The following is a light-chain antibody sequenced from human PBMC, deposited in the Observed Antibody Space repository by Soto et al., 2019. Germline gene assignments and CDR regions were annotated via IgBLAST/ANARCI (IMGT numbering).Light chain of an antibody. CDR1: TSDVGAYNY. CDR3: SSYTISSTYV. V-gene: IGLV2-14*01. J-gene: IGLJ1*01. CDR2: EVS. Sequence: QSALTQPASVSGSPGQSITISCTGSTSDVGAYNYVSWYKHHPGQAPQLMIYEVSNRPSGVSNRFSGSKSGNTASLTISGLQADDEGDYYCSSYTISSTYVFGSGTKLTVL.